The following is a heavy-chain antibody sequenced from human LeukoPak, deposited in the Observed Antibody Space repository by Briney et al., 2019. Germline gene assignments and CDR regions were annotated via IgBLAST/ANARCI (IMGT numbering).Heavy chain of an antibody. CDR2: ISYDGSNK. CDR1: GFTFSSYW. Sequence: GGSLRLSCAASGFTFSSYWMSWVRQAPGKGLEWVAVISYDGSNKYYADSVKGRFTISRDNSKNTLYLQMNSLRAEDTAVYYCAKAKYYYDKTETDYWGQGTLVTVSS. J-gene: IGHJ4*02. V-gene: IGHV3-30*18. CDR3: AKAKYYYDKTETDY. D-gene: IGHD3-22*01.